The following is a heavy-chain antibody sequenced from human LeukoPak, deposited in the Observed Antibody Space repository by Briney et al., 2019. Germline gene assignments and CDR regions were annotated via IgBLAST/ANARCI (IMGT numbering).Heavy chain of an antibody. CDR1: GGSISSYY. Sequence: SETLSLTCTVSGGSISSYYWSWIRQPPGKGLEWIGYIYYSGSTNYNPSLKSRVTISVDTSKNQYSLKLSSVTAADTAVYYCARITYYYDSSPGSFDYWGQGTLVTVSS. D-gene: IGHD3-22*01. CDR2: IYYSGST. J-gene: IGHJ4*02. CDR3: ARITYYYDSSPGSFDY. V-gene: IGHV4-59*01.